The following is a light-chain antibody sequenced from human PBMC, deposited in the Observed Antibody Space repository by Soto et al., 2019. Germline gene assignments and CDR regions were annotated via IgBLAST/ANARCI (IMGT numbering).Light chain of an antibody. CDR3: CSYARSSSYV. V-gene: IGLV2-23*02. CDR1: SSDVGTYNL. J-gene: IGLJ1*01. CDR2: EVS. Sequence: QSVLTKPASVTGSPGESITISCTGTSSDVGTYNLVSWHQQHPGKAPKLMIYEVSKRPSGVSTRFSGSKSGNTASLTISGLQAEDEADYYCCSYARSSSYVFGTGTKVTVL.